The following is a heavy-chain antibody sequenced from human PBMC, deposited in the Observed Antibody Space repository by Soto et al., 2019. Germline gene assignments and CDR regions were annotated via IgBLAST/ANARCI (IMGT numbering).Heavy chain of an antibody. CDR3: ARYSPELWFGELSWFDP. J-gene: IGHJ5*02. Sequence: QLQLQESGPGRVKPSETLSLTCTVSGGSISSSSYYWGWIRQPPGKGLEWIGSIYYSGSTYYNPSLKSRVTISVDTSKNQFSLKLSSVTAADTAVYYCARYSPELWFGELSWFDPWGQGTLVTVSS. D-gene: IGHD3-10*01. V-gene: IGHV4-39*01. CDR2: IYYSGST. CDR1: GGSISSSSYY.